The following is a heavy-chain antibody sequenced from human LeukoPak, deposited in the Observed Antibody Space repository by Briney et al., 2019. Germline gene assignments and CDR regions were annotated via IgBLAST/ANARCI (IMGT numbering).Heavy chain of an antibody. Sequence: GGSLRLSCAASGFTVSSNYMSWVRQAPGKGLEWVSVIYSGGSTYYADSVKGRFTISRDNSKNTLYLQMNSLRAEDTAVYYCAKDRPYDDAFDIWGQGTMVTVSS. CDR2: IYSGGST. V-gene: IGHV3-53*01. CDR3: AKDRPYDDAFDI. J-gene: IGHJ3*02. D-gene: IGHD3-22*01. CDR1: GFTVSSNY.